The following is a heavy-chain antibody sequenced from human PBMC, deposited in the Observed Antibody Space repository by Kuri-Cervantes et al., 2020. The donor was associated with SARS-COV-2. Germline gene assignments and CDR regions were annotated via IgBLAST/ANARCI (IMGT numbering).Heavy chain of an antibody. J-gene: IGHJ6*02. V-gene: IGHV1-2*02. CDR2: INPNSGGT. CDR1: GYTFTGYY. D-gene: IGHD6-19*01. CDR3: ARAGVAEYSSGWNPYYYYGMDV. Sequence: ASVKVSCKASGYTFTGYYMHWVRQAPGQGLEWMGWINPNSGGTNYAQKFQGRVTITADESTSTAYMELSSLRSEDTAVYYCARAGVAEYSSGWNPYYYYGMDVWGQGTTVTVSS.